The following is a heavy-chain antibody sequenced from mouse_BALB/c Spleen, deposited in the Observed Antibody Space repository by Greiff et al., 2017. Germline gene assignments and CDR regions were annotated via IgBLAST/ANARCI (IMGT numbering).Heavy chain of an antibody. Sequence: VQLQQPGAELVKPGASVKLSCKASGYTFTSYYMYWVKQRPGQGLEWIGGINPSNGGTNFNEKFKSKATLTVDKSSSTAYMQLSSLTSEDSAVYYCTREGAYYGNYDAMDYWGQGTSVTVSS. CDR3: TREGAYYGNYDAMDY. CDR1: GYTFTSYY. V-gene: IGHV1S81*02. J-gene: IGHJ4*01. D-gene: IGHD2-10*01. CDR2: INPSNGGT.